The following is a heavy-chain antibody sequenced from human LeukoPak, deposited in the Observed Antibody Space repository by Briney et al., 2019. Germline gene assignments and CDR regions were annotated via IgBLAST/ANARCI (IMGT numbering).Heavy chain of an antibody. CDR2: INSDSGGT. Sequence: GASVKVSCKASGYTFTGDFIHWVRQAPGQGLEWMGWINSDSGGTNYALKFQGRVTMTRDTSISTAYMELSSLRSDDTAVFYCARENIATRRGENWFDPWGQGTLVTVSS. V-gene: IGHV1-2*02. CDR3: ARENIATRRGENWFDP. D-gene: IGHD6-6*01. CDR1: GYTFTGDF. J-gene: IGHJ5*02.